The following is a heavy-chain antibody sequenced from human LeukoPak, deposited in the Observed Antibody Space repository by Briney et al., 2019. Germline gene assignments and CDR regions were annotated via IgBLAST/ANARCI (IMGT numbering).Heavy chain of an antibody. Sequence: ASVKVSCKASGGTFSSYTISWVRQAPGQGLEWMGRIIPILGIANYAQKFQGRVTITADKSTSTAYMELSSLRSEDTAVYYCARDVEVVGATNWLDPWGQGTLVTVSS. CDR1: GGTFSSYT. CDR3: ARDVEVVGATNWLDP. J-gene: IGHJ5*02. V-gene: IGHV1-69*04. CDR2: IIPILGIA. D-gene: IGHD2-15*01.